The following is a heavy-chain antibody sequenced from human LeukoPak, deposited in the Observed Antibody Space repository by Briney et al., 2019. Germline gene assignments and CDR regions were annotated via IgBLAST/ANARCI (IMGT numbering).Heavy chain of an antibody. CDR1: GYSISSGYY. CDR2: IYHSGST. Sequence: SETLSLTCTVSGYSISSGYYWGWIRQPPGKGLEWIGSIYHSGSTYYNPSLKSRVTISVDTSKNQFSLKLNSVTAADTAVYYCARVSGSYYDYWGQGTLVTVSS. D-gene: IGHD1-26*01. J-gene: IGHJ4*02. V-gene: IGHV4-38-2*02. CDR3: ARVSGSYYDY.